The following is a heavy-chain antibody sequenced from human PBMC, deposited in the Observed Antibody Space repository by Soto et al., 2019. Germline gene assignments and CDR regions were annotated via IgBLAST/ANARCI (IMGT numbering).Heavy chain of an antibody. V-gene: IGHV3-23*01. CDR2: ISGSGGGT. CDR3: AGDDYGGSSLKNGEY. CDR1: GFTFSNFP. D-gene: IGHD5-12*01. J-gene: IGHJ4*02. Sequence: EVQLLESGGGSVEPGGSLRPSCAASGFTFSNFPMSWVRQAPGKGLEWVTAISGSGGGTYYADSVKGRFTISRDNFNNSLNLPMSSPRAEDTAVYYWAGDDYGGSSLKNGEYWGMGTRVTVSS.